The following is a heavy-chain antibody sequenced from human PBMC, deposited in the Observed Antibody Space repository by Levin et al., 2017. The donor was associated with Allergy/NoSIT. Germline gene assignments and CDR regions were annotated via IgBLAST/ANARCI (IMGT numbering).Heavy chain of an antibody. D-gene: IGHD2-15*01. CDR3: AKEPGRFNNWFNP. CDR2: INAGGDDT. V-gene: IGHV3-23*01. Sequence: GESLKISCAASKFTFSSVPMFWVRQAPGKGLEWVSSINAGGDDTFYATAVKGRFTISRDNSNNTLYLQMNSLTAEDTAMYYCAKEPGRFNNWFNPWGQGTLVTVSS. CDR1: KFTFSSVP. J-gene: IGHJ5*02.